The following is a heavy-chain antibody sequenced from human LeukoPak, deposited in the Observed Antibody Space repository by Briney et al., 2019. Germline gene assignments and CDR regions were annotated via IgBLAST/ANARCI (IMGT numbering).Heavy chain of an antibody. J-gene: IGHJ5*02. CDR1: GGYISSHY. Sequence: ASETLSLTCTISGGYISSHYWSWIRQPPGKGLEWIGYIYSSGSTNYNPSLKSRVTISVDTSKNQFSLKLSSVTAADTAVYYCDRGSSDILTDYVCPRLLWFDPWAQGTLVTVSS. CDR3: DRGSSDILTDYVCPRLLWFDP. CDR2: IYSSGST. V-gene: IGHV4-59*11. D-gene: IGHD3-9*01.